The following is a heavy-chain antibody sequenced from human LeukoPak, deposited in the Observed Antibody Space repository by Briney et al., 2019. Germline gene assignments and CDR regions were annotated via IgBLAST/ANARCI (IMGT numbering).Heavy chain of an antibody. V-gene: IGHV1-2*02. CDR2: INPNSGGT. J-gene: IGHJ6*03. Sequence: ASVKVSCKASGYTFTGYYMHWVRQAPGQGLEWMGWINPNSGGTNYAQKFQGRVTMTRDTSISTAYMELSRLRSDDTAVYYCARAGGATPPYYYYYMDVWGKGTTVTVSS. CDR1: GYTFTGYY. D-gene: IGHD1-26*01. CDR3: ARAGGATPPYYYYYMDV.